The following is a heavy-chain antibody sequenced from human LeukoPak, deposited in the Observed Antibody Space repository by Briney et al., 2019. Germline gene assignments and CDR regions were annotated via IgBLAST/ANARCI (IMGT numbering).Heavy chain of an antibody. J-gene: IGHJ5*02. D-gene: IGHD2-2*01. V-gene: IGHV4-31*03. CDR3: ARVVPAAPIPRLARFDP. CDR2: IYYSGST. Sequence: SETLSLTCTVSGGSIRSDGYYWSWIRQPPGKGLEWIGYIYYSGSTYYNPSLKSRVTISVDTSKIQFSLKLSSVTAADTAVYYCARVVPAAPIPRLARFDPWGQGTLVTVSS. CDR1: GGSIRSDGYY.